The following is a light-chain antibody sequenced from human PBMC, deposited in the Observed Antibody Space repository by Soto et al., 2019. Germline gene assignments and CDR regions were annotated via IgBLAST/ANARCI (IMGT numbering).Light chain of an antibody. CDR3: QQLNSYPLT. J-gene: IGKJ4*01. V-gene: IGKV1-39*01. CDR2: AAS. CDR1: QSINIY. Sequence: DIQMTQSPPSLSASVGDRVTITCRASQSINIYVNWFQQKPGKAPKLLIYAASSLRSGVPSRFSGSGSGTEFTLTISSLQPEDFATYFCQQLNSYPLTFGGGTKVDIK.